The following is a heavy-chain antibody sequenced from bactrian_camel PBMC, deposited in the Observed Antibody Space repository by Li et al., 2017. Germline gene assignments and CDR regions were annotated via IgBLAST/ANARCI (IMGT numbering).Heavy chain of an antibody. CDR3: ETGGRYCTPGYLHGRIY. V-gene: IGHV3S1*01. D-gene: IGHD3*01. Sequence: HVQLVESGGGSALAGGSVRLSCAASGYTFNTYSWFRQAPGQEREGVAAIDTGDGSTYYLNSVEGRFTISHDNAKNTLYLQMNSLKPEDTAMYFRETGGRYCTPGYLHGRIYWGPGTQVTVS. J-gene: IGHJ4*01. CDR1: GYTFNTYS. CDR2: IDTGDGST.